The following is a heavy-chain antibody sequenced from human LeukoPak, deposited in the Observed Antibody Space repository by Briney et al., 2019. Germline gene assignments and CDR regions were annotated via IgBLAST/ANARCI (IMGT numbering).Heavy chain of an antibody. Sequence: PSETLSLTCTVSGGSISSYYWSWLRQPAGKGLEWIGRIYTSGSTNYNPSLKSRVTMSVDTSKNQISLKLSSVTAADTAVYYCARDLLHDYADSTGYWGRGTLVTVSS. CDR2: IYTSGST. CDR1: GGSISSYY. J-gene: IGHJ4*02. V-gene: IGHV4-4*07. CDR3: ARDLLHDYADSTGY. D-gene: IGHD4-17*01.